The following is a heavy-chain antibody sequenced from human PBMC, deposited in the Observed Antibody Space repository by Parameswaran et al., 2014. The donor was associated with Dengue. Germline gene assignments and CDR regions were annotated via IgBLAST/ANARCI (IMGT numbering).Heavy chain of an antibody. CDR3: ARGGGVLAIPALDGGDYGDYVSLSDQVWDWFDP. V-gene: IGHV1-3*01. Sequence: WVRQAPGQRLEWMGWINAGNGNTKYSQKFQGRVTITRDTSASTAYMELSSLRSEDTAVYYCARGGGVLAIPALDGGDYGDYVSLSDQVWDWFDPWGQGTLVTVSS. D-gene: IGHD4-17*01. J-gene: IGHJ5*02. CDR2: INAGNGNT.